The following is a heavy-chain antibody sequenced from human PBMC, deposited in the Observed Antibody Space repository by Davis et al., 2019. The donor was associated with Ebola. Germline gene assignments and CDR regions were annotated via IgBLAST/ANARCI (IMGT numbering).Heavy chain of an antibody. CDR3: ARIFSWGYFDL. V-gene: IGHV3-9*01. J-gene: IGHJ2*01. D-gene: IGHD3-3*01. CDR2: IYWNSGDT. CDR1: GFSFHNHA. Sequence: SLKISCLMSGFSFHNHAMHWVRQVPGKGLEWVSGIYWNSGDTGYADSVKGRFTVSRDNAKNSLYLQMNSLEDGDTAVYYCARIFSWGYFDLWGRGTLVTVSS.